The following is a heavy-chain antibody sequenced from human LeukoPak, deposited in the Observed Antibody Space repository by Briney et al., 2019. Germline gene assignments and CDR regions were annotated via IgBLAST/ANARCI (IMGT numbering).Heavy chain of an antibody. CDR2: MNPNSGNT. D-gene: IGHD6-19*01. Sequence: ASVKVSCKASGYTFTSYDINWVRQATGQGLEWMGWMNPNSGNTGYAQKFQGRVTTTRNTSISTAYMELSSLRSEDTAVYYCARGLGGAVAGTWGYYYYYGMDVWGQGTTVTVSS. V-gene: IGHV1-8*01. CDR1: GYTFTSYD. J-gene: IGHJ6*02. CDR3: ARGLGGAVAGTWGYYYYYGMDV.